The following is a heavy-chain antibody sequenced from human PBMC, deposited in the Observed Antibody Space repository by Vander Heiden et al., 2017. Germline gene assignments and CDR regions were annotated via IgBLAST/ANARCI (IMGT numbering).Heavy chain of an antibody. CDR3: AKQLHPYDSSGYYIDY. CDR1: GFTFGRYA. CDR2: ISGGGGST. Sequence: EVQLFESGGGLVQPGGSLSLSGAAPGFTFGRYAMRWGRQAPGQGLEWVSAISGGGGSTYYADSVKGRFTISRDNSKNTLYLQMNSLRAEDTAVYYCAKQLHPYDSSGYYIDYWGQGTLVTVSS. J-gene: IGHJ4*02. D-gene: IGHD3-22*01. V-gene: IGHV3-23*01.